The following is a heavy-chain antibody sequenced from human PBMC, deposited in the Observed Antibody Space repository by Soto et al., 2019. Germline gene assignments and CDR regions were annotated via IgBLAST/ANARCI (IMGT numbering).Heavy chain of an antibody. CDR3: ARHRGVAVGVPYYFGMDV. J-gene: IGHJ6*02. Sequence: PSETLSLTCTVSGGSIIRSNYYWDWIRQPPGKGLEWIGSMYSSGSTHFNPSLKSRVSIFADTPKNQLSLNLSSVTAADTAVYYCARHRGVAVGVPYYFGMDVWGQGTTVTVSS. D-gene: IGHD6-19*01. CDR2: MYSSGST. V-gene: IGHV4-39*01. CDR1: GGSIIRSNYY.